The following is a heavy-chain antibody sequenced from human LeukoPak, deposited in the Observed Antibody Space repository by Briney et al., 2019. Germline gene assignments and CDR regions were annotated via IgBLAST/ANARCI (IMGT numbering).Heavy chain of an antibody. J-gene: IGHJ4*02. Sequence: TSETLSLTCTVSGGSISSGGYYWSWIRQHPRKGLEWIGYIYYSGSTYYNPSLKSRVTISVDTSKNQFSLKLSSVTAADTAVYYCARESGGVIAAPDYWGQGTLVTVSS. CDR1: GGSISSGGYY. D-gene: IGHD3-16*02. CDR2: IYYSGST. CDR3: ARESGGVIAAPDY. V-gene: IGHV4-31*03.